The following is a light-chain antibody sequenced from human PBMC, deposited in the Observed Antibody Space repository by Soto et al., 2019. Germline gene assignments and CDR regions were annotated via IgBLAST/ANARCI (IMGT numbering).Light chain of an antibody. V-gene: IGKV1-5*03. J-gene: IGKJ5*01. CDR3: QQYIRYPIT. CDR1: QSVSDW. Sequence: DIQMSQSPSTLSASVGDRVTLTCRASQSVSDWLAWYQQKPGKAPKLLIYKASSLGSGVPSRFSGSGSGTEFTLTISSLQPDDFATYYCQQYIRYPITFGQGTRLEIK. CDR2: KAS.